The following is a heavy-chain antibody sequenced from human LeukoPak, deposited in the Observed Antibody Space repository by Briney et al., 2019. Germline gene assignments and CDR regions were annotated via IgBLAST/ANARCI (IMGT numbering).Heavy chain of an antibody. CDR2: ITSRTDGGTT. CDR1: GFTFSDAW. V-gene: IGHV3-15*05. J-gene: IGHJ4*02. CDR3: TTDPNFDYVWGTYRLDY. Sequence: GGSLRLSCAASGFTFSDAWMTWVRQAPGKGLEWVGRITSRTDGGTTDYAAPVKGKFTFSRDDSKNTLYLQMNSLKTEDTAVYYCTTDPNFDYVWGTYRLDYWGQGTLVTVSA. D-gene: IGHD3-16*02.